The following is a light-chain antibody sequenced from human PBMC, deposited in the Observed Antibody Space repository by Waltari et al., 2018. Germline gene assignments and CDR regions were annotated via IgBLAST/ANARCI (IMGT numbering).Light chain of an antibody. CDR2: EGS. CDR3: CSYAGSSTWV. J-gene: IGLJ3*02. CDR1: SGDVGSYNL. Sequence: QSALTQPAPVSGSPGQSTTISCTRTSGDVGSYNLVSWYQQHPGKAPKLMIYEGSKRPSGVSNRFSGSKSGNTASLTISGLQAEDEADYYCCSYAGSSTWVFGGGTKLTVL. V-gene: IGLV2-23*01.